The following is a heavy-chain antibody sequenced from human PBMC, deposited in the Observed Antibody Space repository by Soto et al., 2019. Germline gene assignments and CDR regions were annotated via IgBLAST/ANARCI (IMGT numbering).Heavy chain of an antibody. J-gene: IGHJ3*02. D-gene: IGHD3-10*01. CDR2: IASHGTKE. CDR1: GFTLSIYG. V-gene: IGHV3-30*18. CDR3: AKGHAPEIISSFHI. Sequence: GGSLKLSFEVSGFTLSIYGMHLVLQSPVKGLECVGAIASHGTKESCGDSVKGRVTISRDNPWNTLDLQMNSLRGEYTAVYFCAKGHAPEIISSFHIWGQGTMVTVSS.